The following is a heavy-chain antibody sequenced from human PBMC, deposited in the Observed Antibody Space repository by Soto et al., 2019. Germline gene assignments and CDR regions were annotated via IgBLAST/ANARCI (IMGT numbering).Heavy chain of an antibody. CDR2: IYFSGST. CDR1: GDSISSANYY. CDR3: ARGGDYGGDSDYFDY. V-gene: IGHV4-31*03. J-gene: IGHJ4*02. D-gene: IGHD2-21*02. Sequence: SETLSLTCTVSGDSISSANYYWTWVRQRPGKGLEWIGYIYFSGSTFYNPSLKSRLTMSVDTSKNQFSLNLSSLTAADTAVYYCARGGDYGGDSDYFDYWGQGTLVTVSS.